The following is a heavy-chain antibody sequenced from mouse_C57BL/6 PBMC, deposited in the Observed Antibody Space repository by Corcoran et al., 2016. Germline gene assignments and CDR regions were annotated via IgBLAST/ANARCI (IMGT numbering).Heavy chain of an antibody. CDR2: INNHSGEP. D-gene: IGHD3-3*01. V-gene: IGHV9-4*01. CDR1: GYTFTTAG. CDR3: ARDGDKAWCAY. Sequence: QIQLVQSGPELKKPGETVKISCKASGYTFTTAGMQWVQKMPGKGFKWMGWINNHSGEPKYADDFKGRFAFSLETSASTAELQISNLKNEDTATYCGARDGDKAWCAYWGQGTLVTVSA. J-gene: IGHJ3*01.